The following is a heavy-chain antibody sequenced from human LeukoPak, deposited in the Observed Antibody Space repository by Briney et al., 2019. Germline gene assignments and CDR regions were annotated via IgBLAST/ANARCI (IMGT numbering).Heavy chain of an antibody. CDR1: GYALTELS. V-gene: IGHV1-24*01. CDR2: FDPEDGET. CDR3: ATDLRYYYGSGSYN. Sequence: ASVKVSCKVSGYALTELSMHWVRQAPGKGLEWMGGFDPEDGETIYAQKFQGRVTMTEDTSTDTAYMELSSLRSEDTAVYYCATDLRYYYGSGSYNWGQGTLATVSS. D-gene: IGHD3-10*01. J-gene: IGHJ4*02.